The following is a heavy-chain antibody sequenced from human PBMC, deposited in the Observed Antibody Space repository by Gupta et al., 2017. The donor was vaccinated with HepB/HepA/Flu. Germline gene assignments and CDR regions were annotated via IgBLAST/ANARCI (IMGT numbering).Heavy chain of an antibody. V-gene: IGHV3-23*01. D-gene: IGHD6-19*01. Sequence: EVQLLESGGGLVQPGGSLRLSCAASGFTFSSYAMSWVRQAPGKGLEWVSGISAGGGSTYYADSVKGRFTISRDNSKNTLYLQMNSLRAEDTAVYYCAKSMGVRGRSGSDYWGQGTLVTVSS. J-gene: IGHJ4*02. CDR3: AKSMGVRGRSGSDY. CDR2: ISAGGGST. CDR1: GFTFSSYA.